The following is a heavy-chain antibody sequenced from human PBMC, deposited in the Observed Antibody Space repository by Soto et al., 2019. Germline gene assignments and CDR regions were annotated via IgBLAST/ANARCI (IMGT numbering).Heavy chain of an antibody. J-gene: IGHJ4*02. V-gene: IGHV4-34*01. CDR1: GGPFSGYY. CDR2: INHSGST. D-gene: IGHD4-17*01. Sequence: QVQLQQWGAGLLKPSETLSLTCAVYGGPFSGYYWSWIRQPPGQGLDWIGEINHSGSTNQNPSLKSRVTIAVDTSKNQLSLKLSSVTAADTDVYYCAGEGLTVTTAPDCWGQGTLVTVSS. CDR3: AGEGLTVTTAPDC.